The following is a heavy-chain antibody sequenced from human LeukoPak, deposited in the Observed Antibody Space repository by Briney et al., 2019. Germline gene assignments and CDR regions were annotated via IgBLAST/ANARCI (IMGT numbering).Heavy chain of an antibody. Sequence: SETLSLTCTVSGGSISSYYWSWIRQPPGKGLEWIGYIYYSGSTNYNPSLKSRVTISVDTSKNQFSLKLSSVTAADTAVYYCARAVAAAGLFFDYWGQGTLVTVSS. CDR2: IYYSGST. D-gene: IGHD6-13*01. J-gene: IGHJ4*02. CDR1: GGSISSYY. CDR3: ARAVAAAGLFFDY. V-gene: IGHV4-59*01.